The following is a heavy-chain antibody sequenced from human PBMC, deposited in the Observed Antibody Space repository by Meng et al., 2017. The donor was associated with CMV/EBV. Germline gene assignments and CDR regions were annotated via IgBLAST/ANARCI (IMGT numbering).Heavy chain of an antibody. D-gene: IGHD3-10*01. Sequence: GSLRLSCAASGFTFSGYYWSWIRQPPGKGLEWIGEINHSGSTNYNPSLKSRVTISVDTSKNQFSLKLSSVTAADTAVYYCARTRITMVRGVAFDYWGQGTLVTVSS. CDR1: GFTFSGYY. J-gene: IGHJ4*02. V-gene: IGHV4-34*01. CDR2: INHSGST. CDR3: ARTRITMVRGVAFDY.